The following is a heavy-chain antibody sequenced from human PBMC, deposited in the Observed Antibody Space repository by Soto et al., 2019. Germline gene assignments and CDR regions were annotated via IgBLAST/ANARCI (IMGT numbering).Heavy chain of an antibody. Sequence: SVKVSCKTSGDPFGSYAISWVRQAPGQGLEWMGGIIPFIRASNYAQKFQGRVTITADESTTTVHMDLSSLRFEDTAVYYCARNLRYFGSGSFFRGMDVWG. CDR1: GDPFGSYA. J-gene: IGHJ6*02. CDR3: ARNLRYFGSGSFFRGMDV. D-gene: IGHD3-10*01. CDR2: IIPFIRAS. V-gene: IGHV1-69*13.